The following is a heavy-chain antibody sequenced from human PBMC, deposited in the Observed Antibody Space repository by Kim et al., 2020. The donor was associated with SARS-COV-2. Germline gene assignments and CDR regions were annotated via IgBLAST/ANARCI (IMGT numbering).Heavy chain of an antibody. CDR3: AIQLPGYVMDV. CDR2: ISYDGSNK. J-gene: IGHJ6*02. V-gene: IGHV3-30*04. Sequence: GGSLRLSCAASGFTFSNYAMHWVRQAPGKGLEWVAVISYDGSNKYYADSVKGRFTISRDNSKNTLYLQMNSLRAEDTAVYYCAIQLPGYVMDVWGQGTTVTVSS. CDR1: GFTFSNYA. D-gene: IGHD1-1*01.